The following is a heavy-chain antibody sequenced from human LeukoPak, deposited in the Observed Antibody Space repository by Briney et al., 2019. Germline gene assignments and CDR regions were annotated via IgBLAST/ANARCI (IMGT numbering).Heavy chain of an antibody. CDR1: GFTFSSYA. J-gene: IGHJ3*02. V-gene: IGHV3-30*04. CDR2: ISYDGSNK. CDR3: AKDHGGIAI. Sequence: GGSLRLSCAASGFTFSSYAMRWVRQAAGKGLEWVAVISYDGSNKYYADSVKGRFTISRDNSKNTLYLQMNSLRAEDTAVYYCAKDHGGIAIWGQGTMVTVSS. D-gene: IGHD6-13*01.